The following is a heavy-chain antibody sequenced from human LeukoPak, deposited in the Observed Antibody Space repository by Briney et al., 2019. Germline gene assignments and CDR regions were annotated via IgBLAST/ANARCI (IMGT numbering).Heavy chain of an antibody. V-gene: IGHV4-59*01. CDR3: ARGNYDDSYAYGGDFDS. D-gene: IGHD3-16*01. Sequence: SETLSLTCSVSGGSISSFYWNWIRQPPGKGLEWIGYMSNSGSTNYNPSLKSRLTISVDTSKNHLSLRLSSVTAADTAVYYCARGNYDDSYAYGGDFDSWGQGTLVTVPS. J-gene: IGHJ4*02. CDR1: GGSISSFY. CDR2: MSNSGST.